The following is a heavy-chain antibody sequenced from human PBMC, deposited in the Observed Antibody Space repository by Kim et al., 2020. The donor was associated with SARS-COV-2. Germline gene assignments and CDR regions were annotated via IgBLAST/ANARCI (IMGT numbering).Heavy chain of an antibody. D-gene: IGHD6-19*01. CDR3: ARCIAVAGTRYFDL. Sequence: SETLSLTCAVYGGSFSGYYWSWIRQPPGKGLEWIGEINHSGSTNYNPSLKSRVTISVDTSKNQFSLKLSSVTAADTAVYYCARCIAVAGTRYFDLWGRGTLVTVSS. V-gene: IGHV4-34*01. CDR2: INHSGST. CDR1: GGSFSGYY. J-gene: IGHJ2*01.